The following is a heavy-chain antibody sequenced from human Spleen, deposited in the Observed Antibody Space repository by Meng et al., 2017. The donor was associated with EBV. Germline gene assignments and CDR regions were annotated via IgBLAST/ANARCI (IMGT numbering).Heavy chain of an antibody. V-gene: IGHV1-18*01. CDR1: GYTFTGYG. CDR3: ARDRGTGPHLGDY. D-gene: IGHD3-10*01. J-gene: IGHJ4*02. Sequence: QVHLEQSGAEVKKPXXXXKVXCKASGYTFTGYGFSWVRQAPGQGLAWMGWISPYNGNTNYAQNFQGRVTMTTDTSTSTAYMELRSLRPDDTAVYYWARDRGTGPHLGDYWGQGTLVTASS. CDR2: ISPYNGNT.